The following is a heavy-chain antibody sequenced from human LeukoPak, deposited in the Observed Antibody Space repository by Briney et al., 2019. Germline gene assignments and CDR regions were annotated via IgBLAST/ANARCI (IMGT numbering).Heavy chain of an antibody. V-gene: IGHV3-9*03. J-gene: IGHJ4*02. CDR3: AKDNCGGDCYLDY. D-gene: IGHD2-21*01. CDR1: GFTFDDYA. CDR2: ISWNSGSI. Sequence: GGSLRLSCAASGFTFDDYAMHWVRQAPGKGLEWVSGISWNSGSIGYADSVKGRFTISRDNAKNSLYLQMNSLRAGDMALYYCAKDNCGGDCYLDYWGQGTLVTVSS.